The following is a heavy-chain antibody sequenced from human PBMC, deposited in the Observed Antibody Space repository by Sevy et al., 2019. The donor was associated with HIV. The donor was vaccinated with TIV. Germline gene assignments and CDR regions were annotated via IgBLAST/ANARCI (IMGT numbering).Heavy chain of an antibody. D-gene: IGHD7-27*01. J-gene: IGHJ3*02. CDR3: ARVSLGNYAFDI. V-gene: IGHV3-72*01. Sequence: GGSLRLSCAASGFTFSDHYIDWVRQAPGKGLEWVGRSRNKANSYTTEYAASVKGRFTISRADSMNSLFLQMNSLKSEDTAVYYCARVSLGNYAFDIWGHGTMVTVSS. CDR2: SRNKANSYTT. CDR1: GFTFSDHY.